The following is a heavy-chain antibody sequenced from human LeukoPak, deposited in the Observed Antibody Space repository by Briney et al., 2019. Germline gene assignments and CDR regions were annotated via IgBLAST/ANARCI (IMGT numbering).Heavy chain of an antibody. CDR2: ISSNGGST. CDR1: GFTFSSDA. Sequence: GGSLRLSCAASGFTFSSDAMHWVRQAPGKGLEYVSAISSNGGSTYYANSVKGRFTISRDNSKNTLYLQMGSLRAEDMAVYYCARGFSSNPDYWGQGTLVTVSS. CDR3: ARGFSSNPDY. J-gene: IGHJ4*02. V-gene: IGHV3-64*01. D-gene: IGHD6-19*01.